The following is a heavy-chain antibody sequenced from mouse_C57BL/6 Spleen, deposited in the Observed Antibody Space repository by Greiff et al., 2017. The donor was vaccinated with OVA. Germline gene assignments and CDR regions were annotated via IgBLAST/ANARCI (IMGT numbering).Heavy chain of an antibody. CDR2: IDPETGGT. CDR3: TRVGLFDY. CDR1: GYTFTDYE. Sequence: LVESGAELVRPGASVTLSCKASGYTFTDYEMHWVKQTPVHGLEWIGAIDPETGGTAYNQKFKGKAILTADKSSSTAYMELRSLTSEDSAVYYCTRVGLFDYWGQGTTLTVSS. D-gene: IGHD4-1*01. V-gene: IGHV1-15*01. J-gene: IGHJ2*01.